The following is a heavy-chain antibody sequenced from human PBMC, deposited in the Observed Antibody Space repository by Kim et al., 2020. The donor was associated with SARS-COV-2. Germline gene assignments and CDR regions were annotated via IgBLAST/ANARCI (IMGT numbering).Heavy chain of an antibody. V-gene: IGHV1-69*13. D-gene: IGHD6-13*01. CDR3: ARMASFQYSSSWYDY. CDR2: IIPIFGTA. Sequence: SVKVSCKASGGTFSSYAISWVRQAPGQGLEWMGGIIPIFGTANYAQKFQGRVTITADESTSTAYMELSSLRSEDTAVYYCARMASFQYSSSWYDYWGQGTLVTVSS. J-gene: IGHJ4*02. CDR1: GGTFSSYA.